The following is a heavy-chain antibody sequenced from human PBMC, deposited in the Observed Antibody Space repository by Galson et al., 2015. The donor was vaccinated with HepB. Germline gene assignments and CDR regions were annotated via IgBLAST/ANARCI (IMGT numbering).Heavy chain of an antibody. D-gene: IGHD3-10*01. CDR3: AKVFVRYGSGSEFDY. V-gene: IGHV3-23*01. CDR1: GFTFSSYA. Sequence: LRLSCAASGFTFSSYAMSWVRQAPGKGLEWVSGISGSGDSTYYADPVKGRLTISRDNSKNTLFLQMSSLTAEDTAVYYCAKVFVRYGSGSEFDYWGQGTLVTVSS. J-gene: IGHJ4*02. CDR2: ISGSGDST.